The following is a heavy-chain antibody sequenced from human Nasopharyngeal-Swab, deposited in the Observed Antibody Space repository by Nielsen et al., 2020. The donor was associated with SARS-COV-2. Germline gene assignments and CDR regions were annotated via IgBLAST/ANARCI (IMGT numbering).Heavy chain of an antibody. Sequence: SVNVSCKASGFTFTSSAVQWVRQARGQRLEWIGWIVVGSGNTNYAQKFQERVTITIDLSTITVYMELSILRSEDTAVYYCARDHPGGHNYYDSSVYYQTYFDYWGQGTLVTVSS. D-gene: IGHD3-22*01. CDR2: IVVGSGNT. V-gene: IGHV1-58*01. J-gene: IGHJ4*02. CDR3: ARDHPGGHNYYDSSVYYQTYFDY. CDR1: GFTFTSSA.